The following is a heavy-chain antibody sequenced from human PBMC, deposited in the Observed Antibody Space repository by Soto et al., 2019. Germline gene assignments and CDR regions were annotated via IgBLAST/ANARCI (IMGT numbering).Heavy chain of an antibody. CDR3: ARNASPFGY. J-gene: IGHJ4*02. CDR2: ISDYNGNT. V-gene: IGHV1-18*01. CDR1: GYTFTSYG. Sequence: QVQLVQSGAEVKKPGASVKVSCKASGYTFTSYGISWVRQAPGQGLEWMGWISDYNGNTNYPQKLQGRVTMTTDTSTSTAYIDLRSPVSDGTAVYCYARNASPFGYWGQGTLVTVSS. D-gene: IGHD3-10*01.